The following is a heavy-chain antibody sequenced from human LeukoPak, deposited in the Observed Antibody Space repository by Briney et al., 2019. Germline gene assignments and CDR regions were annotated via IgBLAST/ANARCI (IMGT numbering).Heavy chain of an antibody. V-gene: IGHV3-7*01. CDR3: AKVGYCSSTSCYKRGYWYFDL. Sequence: PGGSLRLSCAASGFTFSSYWMSWVRQAPGKGLEWVANIKQDGSEKYYVDSVKGRFTISRDNSKNTLYLQMNSLRAEDTAVYYCAKVGYCSSTSCYKRGYWYFDLWGRGTLVTVSS. CDR1: GFTFSSYW. CDR2: IKQDGSEK. J-gene: IGHJ2*01. D-gene: IGHD2-2*02.